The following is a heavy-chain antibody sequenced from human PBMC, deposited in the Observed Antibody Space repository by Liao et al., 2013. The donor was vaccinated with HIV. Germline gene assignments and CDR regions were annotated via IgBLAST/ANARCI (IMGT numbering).Heavy chain of an antibody. Sequence: QVQLQESGPGLVKPSQTLSLTCTVSGASISSGDYYWNWVRQPAGKELEWIGRVYKDGKTNYNPSFESRVSMSVDMSKNQISLQLTSVTAADTATYFCARGGALDVWGPRDSGHRL. D-gene: IGHD6-25*01. V-gene: IGHV4-61*02. CDR1: GASISSGDYY. CDR3: ARGGALDV. CDR2: VYKDGKT. J-gene: IGHJ3*01.